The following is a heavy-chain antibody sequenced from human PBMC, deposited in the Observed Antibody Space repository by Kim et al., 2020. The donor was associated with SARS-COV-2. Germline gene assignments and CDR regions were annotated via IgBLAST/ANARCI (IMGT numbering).Heavy chain of an antibody. CDR3: TRSVMATQDWFDP. V-gene: IGHV3-73*01. J-gene: IGHJ5*02. Sequence: VASVKGRFTICRDDSKNTAYLQMDSLKTEDTAVYYCTRSVMATQDWFDPWGQGTLVTVSS. D-gene: IGHD2-21*01.